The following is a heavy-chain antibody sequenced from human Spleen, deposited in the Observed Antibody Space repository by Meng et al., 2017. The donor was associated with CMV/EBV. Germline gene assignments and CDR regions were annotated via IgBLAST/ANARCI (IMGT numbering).Heavy chain of an antibody. V-gene: IGHV1-2*02. J-gene: IGHJ4*02. CDR3: ASVYSTGWYFDY. CDR1: GYTFAAYY. Sequence: ALVKVSCKASGYTFAAYYMHWMRQAPGQGLEWMGWINPNSGDTNYAQKFQGRVTMTRDTSISTAYMELSSLRSDDTALYYCASVYSTGWYFDYWGQGTLVTVSS. D-gene: IGHD6-19*01. CDR2: INPNSGDT.